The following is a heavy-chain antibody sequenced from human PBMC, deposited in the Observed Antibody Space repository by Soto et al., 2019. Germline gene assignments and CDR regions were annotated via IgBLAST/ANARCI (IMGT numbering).Heavy chain of an antibody. V-gene: IGHV3-13*01. CDR3: ARSKARHYYYYYGMDV. J-gene: IGHJ6*02. CDR2: IGTAGDT. CDR1: GFTFSSYD. Sequence: VGSLRLSCAASGFTFSSYDMHWVRQATGKGLEWVSAIGTAGDTYYPGSVKGRFTISRENAKNSLYLQMNSLRAGDTAVYYCARSKARHYYYYYGMDVWGQGTTVTVSS.